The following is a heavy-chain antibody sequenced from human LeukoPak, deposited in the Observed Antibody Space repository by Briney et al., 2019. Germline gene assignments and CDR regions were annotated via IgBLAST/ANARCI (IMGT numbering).Heavy chain of an antibody. Sequence: SETLSLTCAVYGGSFSGYYWSWIRQPPGKGLEWIGEINHSGSTNYNPSLKSRVTMSVDTSKNQFSLKLSSVTAADTAVYYCARGLRRYYYYYGMDVWGQGTTVTVSS. CDR1: GGSFSGYY. CDR3: ARGLRRYYYYYGMDV. V-gene: IGHV4-34*01. CDR2: INHSGST. J-gene: IGHJ6*02.